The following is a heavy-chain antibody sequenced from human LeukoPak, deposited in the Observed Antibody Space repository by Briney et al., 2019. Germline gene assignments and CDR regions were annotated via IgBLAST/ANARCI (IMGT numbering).Heavy chain of an antibody. J-gene: IGHJ6*03. Sequence: SETLSLTCTVSGGSIISSSYYWGWIRQPPGKGLEWIGSIYYSGSTYYNPSLKSRVTISVDTSKNQFSLKLSSVTAADTAVYYFARLQYPPPDDYYYMDVWGKGTTVTVSS. CDR2: IYYSGST. CDR3: ARLQYPPPDDYYYMDV. CDR1: GGSIISSSYY. D-gene: IGHD4-11*01. V-gene: IGHV4-39*01.